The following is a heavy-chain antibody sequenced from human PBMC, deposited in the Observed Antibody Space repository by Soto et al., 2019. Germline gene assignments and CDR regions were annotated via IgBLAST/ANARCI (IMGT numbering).Heavy chain of an antibody. V-gene: IGHV4-59*01. CDR3: AREVSDYAGHWFAP. Sequence: QVQLHESGPGLVKPSETLSLTCTVSGGSISSYYWSWIRQPPGKGLEWIGYIYYSGSTNYNPSLKRRVPISADTSKSQFSLRLNYVTSADTAVYSCAREVSDYAGHWFAPWGQGTLVTVSS. CDR2: IYYSGST. D-gene: IGHD4-17*01. J-gene: IGHJ5*02. CDR1: GGSISSYY.